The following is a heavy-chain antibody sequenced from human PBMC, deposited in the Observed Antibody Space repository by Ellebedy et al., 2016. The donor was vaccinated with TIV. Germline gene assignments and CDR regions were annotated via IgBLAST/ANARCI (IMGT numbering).Heavy chain of an antibody. CDR2: ISYDGSNK. V-gene: IGHV3-30*04. Sequence: GESLKISXAASGFTFSSYAMHWVRQAPGKGLEWVAVISYDGSNKYYADSVKGRFTISRDNSKNTLYLQMNSLRAEDTAVHYCAKATAASFDYWGQGTLVTVSS. CDR1: GFTFSSYA. D-gene: IGHD6-13*01. CDR3: AKATAASFDY. J-gene: IGHJ4*02.